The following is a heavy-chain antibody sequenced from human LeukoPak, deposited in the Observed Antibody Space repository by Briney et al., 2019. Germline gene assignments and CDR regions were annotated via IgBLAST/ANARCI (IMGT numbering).Heavy chain of an antibody. J-gene: IGHJ4*02. CDR2: ITNSGSTT. Sequence: GGSLRLSCAASGFTFSNYAMTWVRQAPGKGLEWVAIITNSGSTTYYADSVKGRFTISRDNSETTLRLQMNSLRADDTATYYCAKGVPLXGRTTHFDYWGQGTLVIVSS. CDR1: GFTFSNYA. CDR3: AKGVPLXGRTTHFDY. D-gene: IGHD4-11*01. V-gene: IGHV3-23*05.